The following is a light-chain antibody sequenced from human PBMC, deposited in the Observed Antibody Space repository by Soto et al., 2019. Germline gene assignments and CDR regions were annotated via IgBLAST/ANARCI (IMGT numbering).Light chain of an antibody. Sequence: EIVLTQSPATLSLSPGERATLSCRASQSVSSYLAWYQQKPGQAPRLLIYDASNRATGIPGRFSGSGSGTDFTLTSSSLEPEDFAVYYCQQHSNSWTFGQGTKVEIK. J-gene: IGKJ1*01. CDR2: DAS. CDR3: QQHSNSWT. V-gene: IGKV3-11*01. CDR1: QSVSSY.